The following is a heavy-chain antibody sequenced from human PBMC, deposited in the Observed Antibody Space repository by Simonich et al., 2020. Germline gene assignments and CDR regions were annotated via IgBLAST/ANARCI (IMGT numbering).Heavy chain of an antibody. D-gene: IGHD4-17*01. J-gene: IGHJ4*02. V-gene: IGHV3-48*03. Sequence: EVQLVESGGGLVQPGGSLRLSCAASGFTFSSYEMNWVRQAPGKGLEWVSYISSSGSTIYYADAVKGRFTISRDNAKNSLYLQMNSLRAEDTAVYYCARHYYGVYYFDYWGQGTLVTVSS. CDR2: ISSSGSTI. CDR1: GFTFSSYE. CDR3: ARHYYGVYYFDY.